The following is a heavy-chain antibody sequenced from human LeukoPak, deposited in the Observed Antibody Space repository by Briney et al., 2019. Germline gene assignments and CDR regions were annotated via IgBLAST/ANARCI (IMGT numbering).Heavy chain of an antibody. D-gene: IGHD2-2*01. CDR1: GFSLSTSGVG. CDR3: AHSLVVVPAAMETAYYFDY. Sequence: SGPTLVKPTQTLTLTCTFSGFSLSTSGVGVGWIRQPPGKALEWLALIYWNDDKRYSPSLKSRLTITKDTSKNQVVLTMTNMDPVDTATYYCAHSLVVVPAAMETAYYFDYWGQGTLVTVSS. J-gene: IGHJ4*02. CDR2: IYWNDDK. V-gene: IGHV2-5*01.